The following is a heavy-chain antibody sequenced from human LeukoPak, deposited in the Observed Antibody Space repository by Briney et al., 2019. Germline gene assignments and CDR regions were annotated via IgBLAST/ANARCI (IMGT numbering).Heavy chain of an antibody. V-gene: IGHV4-61*02. CDR2: IYATGNT. J-gene: IGHJ6*03. CDR1: GGPISRGTYY. D-gene: IGHD2-2*01. Sequence: PSQTLSLTCTVSGGPISRGTYYWSWIRQTAEKGLEWIGRIYATGNTKYHPSLKGRVTISLDTSKNQFSLILTSVTAADTAVYYCARAGDVVVVPPTAYLPPRYYMDVWGKGTSVTVSS. CDR3: ARAGDVVVVPPTAYLPPRYYMDV.